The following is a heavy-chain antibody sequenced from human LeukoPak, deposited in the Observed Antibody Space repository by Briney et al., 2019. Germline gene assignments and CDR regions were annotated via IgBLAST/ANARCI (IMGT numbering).Heavy chain of an antibody. CDR2: IYPGDSDT. J-gene: IGHJ4*02. Sequence: GESLKISCKGSGYSFTSYWIGWVRQMPGKGLEWMGIIYPGDSDTRYSPSFQGQVTISADKSISTAYLRWSSLKASDTAMYYCARLRYYDSSGYYYGGYFDYWGQGTLVTVSS. V-gene: IGHV5-51*01. CDR3: ARLRYYDSSGYYYGGYFDY. D-gene: IGHD3-22*01. CDR1: GYSFTSYW.